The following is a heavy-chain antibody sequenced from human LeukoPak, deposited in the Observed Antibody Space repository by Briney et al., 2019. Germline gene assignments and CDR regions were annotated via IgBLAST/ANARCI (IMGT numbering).Heavy chain of an antibody. Sequence: PGGSLRLSCAASGFIVSDKYMSWVRQAPGKGLEWVSVIYSGGSTYYADSVKGRFTISRDNSKNTLYLQMNSLRAEDTAVYYCARAAFRSSSYISGIDYWGQGTLVTVSS. V-gene: IGHV3-53*01. D-gene: IGHD6-6*01. CDR2: IYSGGST. CDR1: GFIVSDKY. CDR3: ARAAFRSSSYISGIDY. J-gene: IGHJ4*02.